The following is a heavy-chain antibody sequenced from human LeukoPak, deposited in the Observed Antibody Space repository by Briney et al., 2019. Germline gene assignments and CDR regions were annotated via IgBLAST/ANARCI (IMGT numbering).Heavy chain of an antibody. J-gene: IGHJ4*02. CDR1: GFTFSSYW. CDR3: AREYTRYYDFWSGYYIDY. V-gene: IGHV3-7*01. CDR2: IKQDGSEK. Sequence: GGSLRLSCAASGFTFSSYWMSWVRQAPGKGLEWVANIKQDGSEKYYVDSVKGRFTISRDNAKNSLYLQMNSLRAEDTAVYYCAREYTRYYDFWSGYYIDYWGQGTLVTVSS. D-gene: IGHD3-3*01.